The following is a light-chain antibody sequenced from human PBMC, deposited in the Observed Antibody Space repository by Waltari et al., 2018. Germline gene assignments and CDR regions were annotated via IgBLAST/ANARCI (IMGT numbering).Light chain of an antibody. CDR3: QQSYTTLT. CDR1: QSIANY. J-gene: IGKJ4*01. Sequence: DVQMTQSPSSLSASVGDRVTITCRASQSIANYLNWYQQKPGKVPKLLIYAASSLHSGVPSRFSGSGSGTEFTLTITNLQPEDFATYYCQQSYTTLTFGGGTKVE. CDR2: AAS. V-gene: IGKV1-39*01.